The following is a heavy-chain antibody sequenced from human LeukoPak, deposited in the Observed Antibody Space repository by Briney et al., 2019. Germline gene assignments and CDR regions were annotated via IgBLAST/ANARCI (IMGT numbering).Heavy chain of an antibody. J-gene: IGHJ4*02. D-gene: IGHD4-17*01. CDR2: INPNSGGT. CDR1: GYTFTGYY. V-gene: IGHV1-2*02. CDR3: ARLDDYGDYVPSPDFDY. Sequence: RASVKVSCKASGYTFTGYYMHWVRQAPGQGLEWMGWINPNSGGTNYAQEFQGRVTMTRDTSISTAYMELSRLRSDDTAVYYCARLDDYGDYVPSPDFDYWGQGTLVTVSS.